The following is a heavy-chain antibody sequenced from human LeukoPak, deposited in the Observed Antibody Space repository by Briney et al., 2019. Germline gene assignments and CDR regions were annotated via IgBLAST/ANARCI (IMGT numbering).Heavy chain of an antibody. CDR1: GFTFSDYH. CDR3: ARSAYSYNWFDP. J-gene: IGHJ5*02. CDR2: ISISSSYI. Sequence: GGSLRLSCAASGFTFSDYHMNWVRQAPGKGLEWVSSISISSSYIYYADSAKGRFTISRDNAMNSLYPQMNSLRAEDTAVYYCARSAYSYNWFDPWGQGTLVTVSS. D-gene: IGHD2-21*01. V-gene: IGHV3-21*01.